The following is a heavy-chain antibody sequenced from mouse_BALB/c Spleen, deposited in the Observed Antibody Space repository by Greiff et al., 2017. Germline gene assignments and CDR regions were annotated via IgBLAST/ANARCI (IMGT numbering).Heavy chain of an antibody. J-gene: IGHJ2*01. CDR2: IRNKANGYTT. CDR3: ARDMAGTRDY. CDR1: GSTFTDYY. D-gene: IGHD4-1*01. V-gene: IGHV7-3*02. Sequence: EVKLEESGGGLVQPGGSLRLSCATSGSTFTDYYMSWVRQPPGKALEWLGFIRNKANGYTTEYSASVKGRFTISRDNSQSILYLQMNTLRAEDSATYYCARDMAGTRDYWGQGTTLTVSS.